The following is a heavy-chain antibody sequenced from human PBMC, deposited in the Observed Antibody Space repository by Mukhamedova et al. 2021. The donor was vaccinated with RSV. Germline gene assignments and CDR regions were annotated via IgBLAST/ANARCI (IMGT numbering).Heavy chain of an antibody. CDR3: AREEEAPYYYGMDV. J-gene: IGHJ6*02. Sequence: TISRDNAKNTLYLQMNSLRAEDTAVYYCAREEEAPYYYGMDVWGQGTTVTVSS. V-gene: IGHV3-74*01.